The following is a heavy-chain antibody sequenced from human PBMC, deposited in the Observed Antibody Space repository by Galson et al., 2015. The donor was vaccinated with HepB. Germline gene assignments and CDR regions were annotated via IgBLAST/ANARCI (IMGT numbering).Heavy chain of an antibody. Sequence: SLRLSCAASGFTFSSYAMSWVRQAPGKGLEWVSAISGSGGSTYYADSVKGRFTISRDNSKNTLYLQMNSLRAEDTAVYYCALDPYQKDKTFDYWGQGTLVTVSS. CDR3: ALDPYQKDKTFDY. J-gene: IGHJ4*02. CDR2: ISGSGGST. D-gene: IGHD2-2*01. V-gene: IGHV3-23*01. CDR1: GFTFSSYA.